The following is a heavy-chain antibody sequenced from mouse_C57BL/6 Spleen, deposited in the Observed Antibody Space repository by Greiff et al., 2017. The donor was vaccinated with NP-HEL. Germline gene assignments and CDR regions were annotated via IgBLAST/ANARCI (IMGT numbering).Heavy chain of an antibody. Sequence: DVMLVESGGDLVKPGGSLKLSCAASGFTFSSYGMSWVRQTPDKRLEWVATISSGGSYTYYPDSVKGRFTISRDNAKNTLYLQMSSLKSEDTAMYYCASLDSSGYFAWFAYWGQGTLVTVSA. CDR2: ISSGGSYT. CDR1: GFTFSSYG. J-gene: IGHJ3*01. V-gene: IGHV5-6*02. CDR3: ASLDSSGYFAWFAY. D-gene: IGHD3-2*02.